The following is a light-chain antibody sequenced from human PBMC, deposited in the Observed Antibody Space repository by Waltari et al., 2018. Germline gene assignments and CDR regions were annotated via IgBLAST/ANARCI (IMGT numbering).Light chain of an antibody. V-gene: IGLV3-19*01. CDR1: SLRRYY. CDR3: LSRDTTSTRV. J-gene: IGLJ3*02. Sequence: SSELTQDHAVSVALGQTVSITCQGDSLRRYYASWYQQRPGQAPILILYGQDNRPSGIPDRFSGSTSGNTASLTITGAQAEDEADYYCLSRDTTSTRVFGGGTRLTV. CDR2: GQD.